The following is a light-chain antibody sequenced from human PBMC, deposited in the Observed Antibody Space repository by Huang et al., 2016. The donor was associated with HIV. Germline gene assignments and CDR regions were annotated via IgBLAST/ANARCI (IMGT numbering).Light chain of an antibody. Sequence: DIVVTQSPDSLALSLGGRAAINCTASQSVLKTSNNKNCLSWYQVKPGQPPKLLIYGAATREYGVPDRFSGSGSGKHFTLTIASLQAEDVAVYYCHQCYETPQTFGQGTKVEVK. CDR3: HQCYETPQT. CDR1: QSVLKTSNNKNC. V-gene: IGKV4-1*01. CDR2: GAA. J-gene: IGKJ1*01.